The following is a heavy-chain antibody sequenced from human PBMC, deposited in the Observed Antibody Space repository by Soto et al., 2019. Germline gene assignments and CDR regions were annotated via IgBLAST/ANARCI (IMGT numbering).Heavy chain of an antibody. V-gene: IGHV1-69*06. CDR3: ASQPYSSSWYNYYYGMDV. D-gene: IGHD6-13*01. CDR2: IIPIFGTA. CDR1: GCTSSSYA. J-gene: IGHJ6*02. Sequence: SVKVSCKASGCTSSSYAISWVRQAPGQGLAWMGGIIPIFGTANYAQKFQGRVTIAADKSTSTAYMELSSLRSEDTAVYYCASQPYSSSWYNYYYGMDVWGQGTTVTVSS.